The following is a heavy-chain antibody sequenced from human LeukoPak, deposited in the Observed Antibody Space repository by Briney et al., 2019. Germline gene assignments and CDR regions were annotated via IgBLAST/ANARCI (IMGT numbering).Heavy chain of an antibody. CDR2: INPSGGST. CDR1: GYTFTSYY. J-gene: IGHJ5*02. Sequence: ASVNVSCKASGYTFTSYYMHWVRQAPGQGLEWMRIINPSGGSTSYAQKFQGRVTMTRDTSTSTVYMELSSLRSEDTAVYYCARGPAEDNWFDPWGQGTLVTVSS. V-gene: IGHV1-46*01. CDR3: ARGPAEDNWFDP. D-gene: IGHD2-2*01.